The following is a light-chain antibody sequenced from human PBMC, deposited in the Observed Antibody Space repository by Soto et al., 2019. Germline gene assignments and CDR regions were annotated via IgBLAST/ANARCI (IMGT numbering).Light chain of an antibody. V-gene: IGKV1-5*01. CDR1: QSISSW. CDR3: QQYNSYSVYT. J-gene: IGKJ2*01. Sequence: DIQMTQSPSTLSASVGDRVTITCRASQSISSWLAWYQQKPGKAPKLLIYDASSLESGVPSRFSGSGSGTEFPLTISCLKPDDFATYFCQQYNSYSVYTFGQGTKLEIK. CDR2: DAS.